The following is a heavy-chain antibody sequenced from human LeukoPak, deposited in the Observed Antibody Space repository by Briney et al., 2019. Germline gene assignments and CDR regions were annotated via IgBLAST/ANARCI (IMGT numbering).Heavy chain of an antibody. V-gene: IGHV1-46*01. D-gene: IGHD2-15*01. J-gene: IGHJ4*02. CDR2: IHPSGGTT. CDR3: ARGGSWYYFDY. Sequence: ASVKVSCKASGYTFSSNYIHWVRQGPGQGLEWMGIIHPSGGTTSYPQKFQGRVTMTRDTSTRTVYMGLSSLRSDDTAVYYCARGGSWYYFDYWGQGTLVTVSS. CDR1: GYTFSSNY.